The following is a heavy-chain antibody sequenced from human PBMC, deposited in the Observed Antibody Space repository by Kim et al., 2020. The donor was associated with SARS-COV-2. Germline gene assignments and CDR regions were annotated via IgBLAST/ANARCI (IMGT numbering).Heavy chain of an antibody. CDR3: ARPGYGPRVGNAFDI. D-gene: IGHD1-26*01. J-gene: IGHJ3*02. V-gene: IGHV5-51*01. Sequence: PAFQGQCTISADKSISTAYLQWSSLKASDTAMYYCARPGYGPRVGNAFDIWGQGTMVTVSS.